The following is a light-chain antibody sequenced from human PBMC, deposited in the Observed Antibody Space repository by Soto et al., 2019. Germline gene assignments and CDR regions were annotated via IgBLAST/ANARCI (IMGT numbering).Light chain of an antibody. V-gene: IGLV2-23*02. J-gene: IGLJ1*01. Sequence: QSVLTQPASVSGSPGQSITISCTRTSSVVGSYNFVSWYQQHPGEVPKVMIYEVSKRPSGVSDRFSGSKSGNTASLTISGLQAEDEADYYCCADAGISTYVFGTGTKVTVL. CDR3: CADAGISTYV. CDR1: SSVVGSYNF. CDR2: EVS.